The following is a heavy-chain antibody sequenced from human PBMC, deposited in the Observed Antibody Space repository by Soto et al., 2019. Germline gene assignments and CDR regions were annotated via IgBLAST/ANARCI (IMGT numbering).Heavy chain of an antibody. V-gene: IGHV3-23*01. Sequence: GGSLRLSCAASGFTFSSYAMSWVRQAPGKGLEWVSAISGSGGSTYYADSVKGRFTISRDNSKNTLYLQMNSLRAEDTAVYYCAKDRCSGGSCQPNYFDYWGQGTRVTVSS. D-gene: IGHD2-15*01. CDR1: GFTFSSYA. CDR3: AKDRCSGGSCQPNYFDY. CDR2: ISGSGGST. J-gene: IGHJ4*02.